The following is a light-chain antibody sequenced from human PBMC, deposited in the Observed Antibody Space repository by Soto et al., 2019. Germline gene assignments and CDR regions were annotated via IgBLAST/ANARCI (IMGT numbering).Light chain of an antibody. J-gene: IGKJ5*01. CDR1: QSVSSRY. Sequence: ETVLTQSPGTLSLSPGERATLSCRASQSVSSRYLACYQHKPGQAPRSLIYEASSTATSIPDTFSLSGSGTDFSLTISSLEPEYFAVYYCQQRSNWITFGQGTRLEI. CDR2: EAS. V-gene: IGKV3D-20*02. CDR3: QQRSNWIT.